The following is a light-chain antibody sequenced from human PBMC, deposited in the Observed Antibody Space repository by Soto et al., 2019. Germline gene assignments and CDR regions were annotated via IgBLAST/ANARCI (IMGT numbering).Light chain of an antibody. V-gene: IGLV2-14*03. CDR2: DVS. Sequence: QSALTQPASVSGSPGQSITISCTGTSSDVGGYNYVSWYQQHPGKAPKLMIYDVSNRPSGVSNRFSGSKSGNTASLTISGLQAEDEADYYCNSYTSRSTVVFGGGTKVTVL. CDR3: NSYTSRSTVV. CDR1: SSDVGGYNY. J-gene: IGLJ2*01.